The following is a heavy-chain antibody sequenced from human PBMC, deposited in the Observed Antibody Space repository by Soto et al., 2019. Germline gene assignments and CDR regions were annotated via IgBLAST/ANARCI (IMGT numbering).Heavy chain of an antibody. J-gene: IGHJ5*02. Sequence: GGSLRLSCAASGFTFSTYSMNWVRQAPGKGLEWVSYISYTSSTIYYADSVKGRFTISRDNAKNSLFLQMNSLRDEDTAVYYCARDNGLAGSFDPWGQGTLVTVSS. CDR1: GFTFSTYS. V-gene: IGHV3-48*02. CDR3: ARDNGLAGSFDP. D-gene: IGHD2-21*01. CDR2: ISYTSSTI.